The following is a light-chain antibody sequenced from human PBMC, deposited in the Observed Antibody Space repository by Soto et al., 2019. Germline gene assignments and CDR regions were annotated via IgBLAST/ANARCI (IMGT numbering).Light chain of an antibody. J-gene: IGLJ1*01. CDR2: EVS. CDR1: SSDVGGYKF. Sequence: QSALTQPPSASGSPGQSVTISCTGTSSDVGGYKFVSWYQQHPGNAPKLIIYEVSQRPSGVPDRFSASKSGDTASLTVSGLRAEDEADYYCSSYAGSNMGVFGSGTKLTIL. CDR3: SSYAGSNMGV. V-gene: IGLV2-8*01.